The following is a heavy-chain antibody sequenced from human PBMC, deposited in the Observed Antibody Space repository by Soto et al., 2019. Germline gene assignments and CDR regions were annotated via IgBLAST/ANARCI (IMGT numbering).Heavy chain of an antibody. V-gene: IGHV3-33*01. CDR3: VRDSTVTTLHAFDV. D-gene: IGHD4-17*01. Sequence: QGRLVESGGGVVQPGGSLRLSCVASGFSFSSYALHWVRQAPGKGLEWVAYIWYDGKNEHYADSVEGRFTISRDNSRNTLYLQMNSLRAEDTALYHCVRDSTVTTLHAFDVWGQGAMVTVSS. CDR2: IWYDGKNE. CDR1: GFSFSSYA. J-gene: IGHJ3*01.